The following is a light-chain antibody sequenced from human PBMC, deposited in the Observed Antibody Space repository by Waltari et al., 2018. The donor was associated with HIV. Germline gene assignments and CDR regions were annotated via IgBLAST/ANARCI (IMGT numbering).Light chain of an antibody. J-gene: IGLJ2*01. CDR2: DVS. CDR3: CSYAGTYTWV. Sequence: QSALTQPRSVSGSPGQSVTISCRGSSTDIGDYNSVSWYQQHPGQVPKLVIFDVSKRPSGVPDRFSGSKSVNTASLTISGLQAEDEADYYCCSYAGTYTWVFGGGTRLTVL. V-gene: IGLV2-11*01. CDR1: STDIGDYNS.